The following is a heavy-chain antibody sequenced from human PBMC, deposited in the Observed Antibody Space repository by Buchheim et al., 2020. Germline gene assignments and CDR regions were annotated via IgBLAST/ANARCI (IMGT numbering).Heavy chain of an antibody. D-gene: IGHD3-22*01. Sequence: QVQLVESGGGVVQPGRSLRLSCAASGFTFSSYAMHWVRQAPGKGLEWVAVISYDGSNKYYADSVKGRFTISRDNSKNTLYLQMSSLRAEDTAVYYCARIGKDSSGYYYFDYWGQGTL. V-gene: IGHV3-30*04. CDR1: GFTFSSYA. CDR2: ISYDGSNK. CDR3: ARIGKDSSGYYYFDY. J-gene: IGHJ4*02.